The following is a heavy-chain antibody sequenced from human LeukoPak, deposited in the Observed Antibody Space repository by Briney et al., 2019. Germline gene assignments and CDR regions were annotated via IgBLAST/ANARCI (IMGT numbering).Heavy chain of an antibody. J-gene: IGHJ4*02. Sequence: GGSLRPSCAASGFTFSSYGMHWVRQAPGKGLEWVAVIWYDGSNKYYADSVKGRFTISRDNSKNTLYLQMNSLRAEDTAVYYCAKTPNPPYYFDYWGQGTLVTVSS. CDR2: IWYDGSNK. D-gene: IGHD2-15*01. V-gene: IGHV3-33*06. CDR3: AKTPNPPYYFDY. CDR1: GFTFSSYG.